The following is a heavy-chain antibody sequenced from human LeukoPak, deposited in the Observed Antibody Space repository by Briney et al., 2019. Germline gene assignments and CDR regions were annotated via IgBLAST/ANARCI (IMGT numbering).Heavy chain of an antibody. J-gene: IGHJ4*02. CDR2: IDSDGSST. CDR3: ARDSPRGYSGYDFDY. V-gene: IGHV3-74*01. Sequence: GGSLRLSCIVSGFTFRNYWMHWVRQAPGKGLEWVSRIDSDGSSTTYADSVKGRFTISRDKSKNTLYLQMNSLRAEDTAVYYCARDSPRGYSGYDFDYWGQGTLVTVSS. D-gene: IGHD5-12*01. CDR1: GFTFRNYW.